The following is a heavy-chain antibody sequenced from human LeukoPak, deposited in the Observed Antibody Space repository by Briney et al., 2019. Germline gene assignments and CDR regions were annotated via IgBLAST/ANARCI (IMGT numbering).Heavy chain of an antibody. CDR1: GFTFSTYG. V-gene: IGHV3-33*05. Sequence: PGRSLRLSCAASGFTFSTYGMHWARQAPGKGLEWVAVISYDGSNKYYADSVKGRFTISRDNFQNTLYLQMNSLRAEDTAVYYCAKDPMGCSSTSCYYYYYYMDVWGKGTTVTVSS. CDR2: ISYDGSNK. CDR3: AKDPMGCSSTSCYYYYYYMDV. J-gene: IGHJ6*03. D-gene: IGHD2-2*01.